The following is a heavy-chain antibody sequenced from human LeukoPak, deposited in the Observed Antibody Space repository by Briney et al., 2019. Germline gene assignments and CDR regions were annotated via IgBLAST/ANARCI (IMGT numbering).Heavy chain of an antibody. J-gene: IGHJ4*02. D-gene: IGHD4-17*01. V-gene: IGHV4-59*01. CDR3: ARSRTTVNYFDY. CDR2: IYYSGST. CDR1: GGSISSYY. Sequence: SETLSLTCTVSGGSISSYYWSWIRQPPGKGLEWIGYIYYSGSTNYNPSLKSRVTISVDTSKNQFSLKLSSVTAADTAVYYCARSRTTVNYFDYWGQGTLVTVSS.